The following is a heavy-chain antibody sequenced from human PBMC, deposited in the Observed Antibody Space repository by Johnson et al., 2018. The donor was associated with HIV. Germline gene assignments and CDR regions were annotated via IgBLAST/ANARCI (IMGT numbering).Heavy chain of an antibody. CDR1: GFAFSSYA. J-gene: IGHJ3*02. CDR2: IRYDGNNK. V-gene: IGHV3-30*02. CDR3: ARTTYSSPGAFDI. D-gene: IGHD6-19*01. Sequence: QVQLVESGGGVVQPGRSLRLSCAASGFAFSSYAMHWVRQAPGKGLEWVAFIRYDGNNKYYADSVKGRFTISRDNSKNTLYLQMNSLRAEDTAVYYCARTTYSSPGAFDIWGQGTMLIVSS.